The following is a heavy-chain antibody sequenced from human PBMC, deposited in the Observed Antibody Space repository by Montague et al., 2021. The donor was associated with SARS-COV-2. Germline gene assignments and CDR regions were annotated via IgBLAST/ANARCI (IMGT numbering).Heavy chain of an antibody. CDR3: ARLWDTVYYYYGMDV. CDR2: IHYSGST. Sequence: ETLSLTCTVSGGSISSSSYYWGWIRQPPGKGLEWIGSIHYSGSTYYNPSLKSRVSISVDTSKNQFSLKLSSVTAADTAVYYCARLWDTVYYYYGMDVWGQGTTVTVSS. D-gene: IGHD1-26*01. V-gene: IGHV4-39*01. CDR1: GGSISSSSYY. J-gene: IGHJ6*02.